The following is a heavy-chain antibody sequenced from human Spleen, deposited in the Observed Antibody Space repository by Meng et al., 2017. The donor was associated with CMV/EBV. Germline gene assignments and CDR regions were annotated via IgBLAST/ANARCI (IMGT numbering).Heavy chain of an antibody. J-gene: IGHJ5*02. CDR1: GFTFSDYY. D-gene: IGHD6-6*01. CDR2: ISSSGSTI. Sequence: GESLKISCAASGFTFSDYYMSWIRQAPGKGLEWVSYISSSGSTIYYADSVKGRFTISRDNAKNSLYLQMNSLRAEDTAVYYCARDWEYSSSFDPWGQGTTVTVSS. CDR3: ARDWEYSSSFDP. V-gene: IGHV3-11*04.